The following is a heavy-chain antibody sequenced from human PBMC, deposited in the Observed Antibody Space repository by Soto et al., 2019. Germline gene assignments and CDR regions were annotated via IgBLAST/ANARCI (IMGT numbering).Heavy chain of an antibody. CDR3: ARDRLLRPTVTTRX. V-gene: IGHV1-18*01. D-gene: IGHD4-17*01. J-gene: IGHJ4*02. CDR2: ISAYNGNT. Sequence: ASLKVSCNASGYTFTSYGISWVRQAPGQGLEWMGWISAYNGNTNYEQKLQGRVTMTTDTSTSTAYMELRSLRSDDTAVYYCARDRLLRPTVTTRXWGQGTLVPVSX. CDR1: GYTFTSYG.